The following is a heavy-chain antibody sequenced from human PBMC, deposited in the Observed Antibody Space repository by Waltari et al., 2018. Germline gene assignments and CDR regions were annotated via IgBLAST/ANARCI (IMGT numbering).Heavy chain of an antibody. Sequence: EVQLVESGGGLVQPGGSLRLSCAASGFTFSSSWMSWARQAPGKGLEWVANIKQDGSEKYYVDSVKGRFTISRDNAKNSLYLQMNSLRAEDTAVYFCARWLTAGGFDYWGQGTLVTVSS. D-gene: IGHD5-12*01. CDR3: ARWLTAGGFDY. V-gene: IGHV3-7*03. CDR2: IKQDGSEK. J-gene: IGHJ4*02. CDR1: GFTFSSSW.